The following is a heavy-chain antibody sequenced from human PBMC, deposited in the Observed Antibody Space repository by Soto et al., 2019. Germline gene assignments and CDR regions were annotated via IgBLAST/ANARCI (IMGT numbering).Heavy chain of an antibody. CDR2: IYYSGST. J-gene: IGHJ4*02. Sequence: PSETLSLTCTVSGGSISSGGYYWSWIRQHPGKGLEWIGYIYYSGSTYYNPSLKSRVTISVDTSKNQISLKLSSVTAADTAVYYCARLNQSTGTTSLFDYWGQGTLVTVSS. CDR1: GGSISSGGYY. V-gene: IGHV4-31*03. D-gene: IGHD1-7*01. CDR3: ARLNQSTGTTSLFDY.